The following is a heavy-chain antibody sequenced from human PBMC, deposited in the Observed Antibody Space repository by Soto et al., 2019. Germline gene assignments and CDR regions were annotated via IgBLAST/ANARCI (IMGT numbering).Heavy chain of an antibody. J-gene: IGHJ4*02. CDR2: IYYSGST. CDR1: GGSISSSSYY. Sequence: NPSETLSLTCTVSGGSISSSSYYWGWIRQPPGKGLEWIGSIYYSGSTYYNPSLKSRVTISVDTSKNQFSLKLSSVTAADTAVYYCARQRNRGYSYVDYWGQGTLVTVSS. D-gene: IGHD5-18*01. CDR3: ARQRNRGYSYVDY. V-gene: IGHV4-39*01.